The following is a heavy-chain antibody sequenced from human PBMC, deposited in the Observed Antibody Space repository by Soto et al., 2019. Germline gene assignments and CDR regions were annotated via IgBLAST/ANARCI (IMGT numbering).Heavy chain of an antibody. CDR2: IYYSGST. CDR3: ARSRSSYGYEGIDY. D-gene: IGHD5-18*01. J-gene: IGHJ4*02. Sequence: SETLSLTCTVSGGSISSYYWSWIRQPPGKGLEWIGYIYYSGSTNYNPSLKSRVTISVDTSKNQFSLKLSSVTAADTAVYYCARSRSSYGYEGIDYWGQGNLVTVS. CDR1: GGSISSYY. V-gene: IGHV4-59*01.